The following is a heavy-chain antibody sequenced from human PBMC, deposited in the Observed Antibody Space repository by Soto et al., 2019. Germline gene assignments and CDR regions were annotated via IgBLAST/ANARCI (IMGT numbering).Heavy chain of an antibody. D-gene: IGHD6-13*01. J-gene: IGHJ4*02. Sequence: GGSLRLSCAASGFTFSSYGMHWVRQAPGKGLEWVAVIWYDGSNKYYADSVKGRFTISRDNSKNTLYLQMNSLRAEDTAVYYCARTQGIAAAGHTFDYWGQGTLVTVSS. CDR2: IWYDGSNK. V-gene: IGHV3-33*01. CDR3: ARTQGIAAAGHTFDY. CDR1: GFTFSSYG.